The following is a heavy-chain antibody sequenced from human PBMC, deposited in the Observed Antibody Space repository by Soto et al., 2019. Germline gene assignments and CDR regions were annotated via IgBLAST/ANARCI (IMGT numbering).Heavy chain of an antibody. CDR1: GFTVSSNY. D-gene: IGHD6-13*01. V-gene: IGHV3-53*01. CDR3: ATGGYSSSWYAFDI. CDR2: IYSGGST. J-gene: IGHJ3*02. Sequence: GGSLRLSCAASGFTVSSNYMSWVRQAPGKGLEWVSVIYSGGSTYYADSVKGRFTISRDNSKNTLYLQMNSLRAEDTAVYYCATGGYSSSWYAFDIWGQGTMVTVSS.